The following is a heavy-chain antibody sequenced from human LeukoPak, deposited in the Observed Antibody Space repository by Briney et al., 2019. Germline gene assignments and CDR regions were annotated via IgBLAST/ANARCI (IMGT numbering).Heavy chain of an antibody. J-gene: IGHJ3*02. Sequence: SQTLSLTCAVSGGSISSGGYSWSWIRQPPGKGLEWIGYIYHSGSTYYNPSLKSRVTISVDRSKNQFSLKLSSVTAADTAVYYRARVGLGDAFDIWGQGTMVIVSS. CDR1: GGSISSGGYS. CDR3: ARVGLGDAFDI. CDR2: IYHSGST. V-gene: IGHV4-30-2*01. D-gene: IGHD3-3*01.